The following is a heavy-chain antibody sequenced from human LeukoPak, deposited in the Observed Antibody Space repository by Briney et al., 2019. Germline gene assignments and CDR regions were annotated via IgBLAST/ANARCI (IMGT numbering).Heavy chain of an antibody. D-gene: IGHD4-23*01. Sequence: GGSLRLSCAGAGSPISGYTLNWVRQAPGKGLEWVSSITGGSTYINYIDSVQGRFTVSRDNARNSLYLQLNSLKVEDTAIYYCAAGACVGNCFGNYFDPWGQGTLVIVSS. J-gene: IGHJ5*02. V-gene: IGHV3-21*04. CDR2: ITGGSTYI. CDR3: AAGACVGNCFGNYFDP. CDR1: GSPISGYT.